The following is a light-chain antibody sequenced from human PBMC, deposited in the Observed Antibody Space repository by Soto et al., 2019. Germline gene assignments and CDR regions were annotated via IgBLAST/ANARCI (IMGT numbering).Light chain of an antibody. CDR2: KAS. CDR3: QQYNNWPPSWT. V-gene: IGKV1-5*03. Sequence: DIQMTQSPSTLSGSVGDRVTITCRVSQTISSWLAWYQQKPGKAPKLLIYKASTLKSGVPSRFSGRGSGTEFTLTISSLQPDDFAVYYCQQYNNWPPSWTFGQGTKVDIK. J-gene: IGKJ1*01. CDR1: QTISSW.